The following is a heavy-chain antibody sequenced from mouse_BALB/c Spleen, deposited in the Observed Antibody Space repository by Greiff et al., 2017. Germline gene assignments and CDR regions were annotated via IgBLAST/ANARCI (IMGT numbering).Heavy chain of an antibody. Sequence: EVHLVESGPELVKPGASVKVSCKASGYSFTDYNMYWVKQSHGKSLEWIGYIDPYNGGTSYNQKFKGKATLTVDKSSSTAFMHLNSLTSEDSAVYYCARGNYRYDVGMGYYAMDYWGQGTSVTVSS. CDR1: GYSFTDYN. D-gene: IGHD2-14*01. CDR3: ARGNYRYDVGMGYYAMDY. J-gene: IGHJ4*01. V-gene: IGHV1S135*01. CDR2: IDPYNGGT.